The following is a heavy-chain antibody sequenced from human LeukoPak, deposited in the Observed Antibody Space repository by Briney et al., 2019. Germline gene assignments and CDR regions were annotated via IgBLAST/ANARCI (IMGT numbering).Heavy chain of an antibody. CDR2: IRSKAYGGTT. D-gene: IGHD5-12*01. J-gene: IGHJ4*02. CDR3: TTERGSGYDIIRYYFDY. CDR1: GFTFGDYA. Sequence: GGSLRLSCTASGFTFGDYAMSWVRQAPGKGLEWVGFIRSKAYGGTTEYAASVKGRFTISRDDSKSIAYLQMNSLKTEDTAVYYCTTERGSGYDIIRYYFDYWGQGTLVTVSS. V-gene: IGHV3-49*04.